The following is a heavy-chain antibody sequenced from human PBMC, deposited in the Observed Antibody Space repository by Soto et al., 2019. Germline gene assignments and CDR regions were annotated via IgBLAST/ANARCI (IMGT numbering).Heavy chain of an antibody. CDR3: ARGCSGGSCYDFDY. J-gene: IGHJ4*02. D-gene: IGHD2-15*01. CDR2: IWYDGSNK. V-gene: IGHV3-33*01. CDR1: GFTFSSYG. Sequence: QVQLVESGGGVVQPGRSLRLSCAASGFTFSSYGMHWVRQAPGKGLEWVAVIWYDGSNKYYADSVKGRFTISRDNSKNPLYLQMNILRAEHTAVYYCARGCSGGSCYDFDYWGQVTLVTVSA.